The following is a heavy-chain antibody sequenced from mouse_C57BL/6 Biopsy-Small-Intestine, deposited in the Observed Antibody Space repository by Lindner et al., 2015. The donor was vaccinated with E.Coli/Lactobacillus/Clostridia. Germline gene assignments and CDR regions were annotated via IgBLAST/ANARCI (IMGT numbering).Heavy chain of an antibody. V-gene: IGHV1-22*01. J-gene: IGHJ2*01. CDR1: GYTFTDYN. CDR3: VAIGYDFDH. CDR2: VNPKSGGS. Sequence: VQLQESGPELVKPGASVRMSCKASGYTFTDYNMHWVKQSHGKTLEWIGYVNPKSGGSTYSQKFKGKATLTVSKSSSTAYMELRSLTSEDSAVYYCVAIGYDFDHWGQGTTLTVSS.